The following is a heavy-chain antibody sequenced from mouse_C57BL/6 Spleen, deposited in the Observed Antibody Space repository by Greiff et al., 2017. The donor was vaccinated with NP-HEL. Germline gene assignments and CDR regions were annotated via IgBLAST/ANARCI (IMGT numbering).Heavy chain of an antibody. D-gene: IGHD1-1*01. Sequence: VQLQQPGTELVKPGASVKLSCKASGYTFTSYWMHWVKQRPGQGLEWIGNINPSNGGTNYNEKFKSKATLTVDKSSSTAYMQLSSLTSEDSAVYYGARSLFITTVVPAGDYWGQGTSVTVSS. CDR3: ARSLFITTVVPAGDY. V-gene: IGHV1-53*01. CDR1: GYTFTSYW. J-gene: IGHJ4*01. CDR2: INPSNGGT.